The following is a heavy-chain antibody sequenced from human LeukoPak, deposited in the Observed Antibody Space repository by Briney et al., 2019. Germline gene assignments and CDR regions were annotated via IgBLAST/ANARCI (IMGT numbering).Heavy chain of an antibody. D-gene: IGHD1-1*01. J-gene: IGHJ3*02. CDR1: GYSISSGYY. V-gene: IGHV4-38-2*02. CDR3: ARDNPVPNDAFDI. CDR2: IYHSRST. Sequence: SETLSLTCAVSGYSISSGYYWGWIRQPPGKGLEWIGRIYHSRSTYYNPSLKSRVTISVDTSKNQFSLKLSSVTAADRAVYYCARDNPVPNDAFDIWGQGTMVTVSS.